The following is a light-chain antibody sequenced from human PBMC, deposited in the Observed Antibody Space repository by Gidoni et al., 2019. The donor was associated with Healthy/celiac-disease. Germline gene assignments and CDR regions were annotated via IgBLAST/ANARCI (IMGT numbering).Light chain of an antibody. V-gene: IGKV1-39*01. J-gene: IGKJ2*01. CDR3: QQRYSTPLYT. CDR2: AAS. CDR1: QSISSD. Sequence: DIQMTQSPSSLSASVGDRVTITCRASQSISSDLNWYQQKPGKDPKLLIYAASSLPSGVPSRFSGSGSGTDFTLTISSLQPEDFSTYYCQQRYSTPLYTFGQGTKLEIK.